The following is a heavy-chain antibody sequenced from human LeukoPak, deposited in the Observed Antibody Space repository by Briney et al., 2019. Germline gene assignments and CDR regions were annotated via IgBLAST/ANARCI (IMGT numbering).Heavy chain of an antibody. J-gene: IGHJ3*02. Sequence: PGGSLRLSCSASGFTFMTSAMHWVRQAPGKGLEYVSSINDYGNRIHYAGSVKGRFSISRDTSTNTLYLQMSSLRPEDTAVYHCAKDRPGSYAFDIWGQGTMVTVSS. CDR2: INDYGNRI. D-gene: IGHD3-10*01. CDR3: AKDRPGSYAFDI. CDR1: GFTFMTSA. V-gene: IGHV3-64D*06.